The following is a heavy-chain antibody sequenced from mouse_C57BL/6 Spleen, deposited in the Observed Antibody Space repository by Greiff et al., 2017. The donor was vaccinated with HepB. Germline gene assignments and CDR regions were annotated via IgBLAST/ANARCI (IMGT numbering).Heavy chain of an antibody. CDR3: ARPYDDWYFDV. D-gene: IGHD2-12*01. CDR2: ISSGSSTI. V-gene: IGHV5-17*01. Sequence: EVKLVESGGGLVKPGGSLKLSCAASGFTFSDYGMHWVRQAPEKGLEWVAYISSGSSTIYYADTVKGRFTISRDNAKNTLFLQMTSLRSEDTAMYYCARPYDDWYFDVWGTGTTVTVSS. CDR1: GFTFSDYG. J-gene: IGHJ1*03.